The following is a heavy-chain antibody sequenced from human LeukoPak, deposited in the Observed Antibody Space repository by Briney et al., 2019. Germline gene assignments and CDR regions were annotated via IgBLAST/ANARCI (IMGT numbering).Heavy chain of an antibody. V-gene: IGHV3-23*01. J-gene: IGHJ4*02. CDR3: ARERAVDY. CDR1: GFTFSSSA. Sequence: PGGSLRLSCAASGFTFSSSAMSWVRQAPGKGLEWVSTIGSNAINTYYADSVKGRFTISRDNAKNSLYLQMNSLRAEDTAVYYCARERAVDYWGQGTLVTVSS. CDR2: IGSNAINT.